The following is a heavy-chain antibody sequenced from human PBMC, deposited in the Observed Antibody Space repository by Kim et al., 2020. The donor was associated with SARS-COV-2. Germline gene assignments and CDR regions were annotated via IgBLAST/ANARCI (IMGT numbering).Heavy chain of an antibody. CDR1: GTSFSTYA. Sequence: SVKVSCKASGTSFSTYAISWVRQAPGQGLEWMGTIIPIYGKPDYSQKFQDRIKITADESTKTAYLELNSLRSEDTAVHYCALLSDFDWALFDYWGQGTLVTVSS. V-gene: IGHV1-69*13. D-gene: IGHD3-9*01. CDR3: ALLSDFDWALFDY. J-gene: IGHJ4*02. CDR2: IIPIYGKP.